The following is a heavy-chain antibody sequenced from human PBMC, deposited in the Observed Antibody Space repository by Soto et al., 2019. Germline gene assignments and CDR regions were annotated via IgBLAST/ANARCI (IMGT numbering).Heavy chain of an antibody. CDR2: ISGSSSAT. CDR1: GFTFSGFS. D-gene: IGHD1-1*01. J-gene: IGHJ4*02. V-gene: IGHV3-48*02. CDR3: AREGRWLQLRHDY. Sequence: EVQLVESGGRLVQPGGSLRLSCAASGFTFSGFSFNWVRQAPGKGLEWVSYISGSSSATYYADFVKGRFTVSRDNAKNSLYLHTNCLRDEDTAVYYCAREGRWLQLRHDYWGQGTLVAVSS.